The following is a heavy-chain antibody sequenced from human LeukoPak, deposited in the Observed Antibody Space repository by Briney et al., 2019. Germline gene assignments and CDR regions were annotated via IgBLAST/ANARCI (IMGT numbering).Heavy chain of an antibody. J-gene: IGHJ4*02. CDR2: IYYSGGT. V-gene: IGHV4-39*07. Sequence: SETLSLTCTVSGGSISSNSYYWGWIRQPPGKGLEWIGSIYYSGGTSYNSSLKSRVTMSIDTSKSQFSLRLSSVTAADTAFYYCARDPANTYGRAFDYWGQGSLVTVSS. D-gene: IGHD3-10*01. CDR1: GGSISSNSYY. CDR3: ARDPANTYGRAFDY.